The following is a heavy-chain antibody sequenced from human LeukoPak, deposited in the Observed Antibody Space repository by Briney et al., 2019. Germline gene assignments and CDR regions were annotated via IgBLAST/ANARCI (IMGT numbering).Heavy chain of an antibody. V-gene: IGHV1-2*02. CDR3: ARNLIAAAGRGYYYMDV. CDR2: INPNSGGT. Sequence: ASVKVSCKASGYTFTGYYMHWVRQAPGQGLEWMGWINPNSGGTNYAQKFQGRVTMTRDTSISTAYMELSRLRSDDTAVYYCARNLIAAAGRGYYYMDVWGKGTTVTVSS. CDR1: GYTFTGYY. J-gene: IGHJ6*03. D-gene: IGHD6-13*01.